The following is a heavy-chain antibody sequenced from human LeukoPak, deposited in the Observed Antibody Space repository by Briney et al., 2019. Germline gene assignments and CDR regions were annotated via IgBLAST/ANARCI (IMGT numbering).Heavy chain of an antibody. J-gene: IGHJ5*02. Sequence: PSQTLSLTCTVSGGSISGVSYYWSWIRQPAGKGLEWIGRIYTSGSTNYNPSLKSRVTISVDTSKNQFSLKLSSVTAADTAVYYCASSYYYGSGSYYSGSDWFDPWGQGTLVTVSS. CDR1: GGSISGVSYY. D-gene: IGHD3-10*01. V-gene: IGHV4-61*02. CDR2: IYTSGST. CDR3: ASSYYYGSGSYYSGSDWFDP.